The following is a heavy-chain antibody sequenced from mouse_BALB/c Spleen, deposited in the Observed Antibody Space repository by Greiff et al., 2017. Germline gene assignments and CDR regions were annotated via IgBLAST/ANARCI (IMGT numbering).Heavy chain of an antibody. Sequence: VQLQQPGAELVMPGASVKISCKASGYTFTDYWMHWVKQSPGQGLEWIGVIDTSDSYTSYNQKFKGKATLTVDESSSTAYMQLSSLTSEDSAVYYCARKKEYSNCDYAMDYWGQGTSVTVSS. J-gene: IGHJ4*01. D-gene: IGHD2-5*01. V-gene: IGHV1-69*01. CDR3: ARKKEYSNCDYAMDY. CDR1: GYTFTDYW. CDR2: IDTSDSYT.